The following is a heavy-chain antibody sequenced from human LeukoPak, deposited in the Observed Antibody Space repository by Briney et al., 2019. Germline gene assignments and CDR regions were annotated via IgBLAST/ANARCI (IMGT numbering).Heavy chain of an antibody. D-gene: IGHD5-18*01. V-gene: IGHV3-33*01. CDR2: IWYDGSNK. J-gene: IGHJ4*02. Sequence: PGGSLRLSCAASGFTFSSYGVHWVRQAPGKGLEWVAVIWYDGSNKYYADSVKGRFTISRDNSKNTLYLQMNSLRAEDTAVYYCARNADSYGYGGGDYWGQGTLVTVSS. CDR3: ARNADSYGYGGGDY. CDR1: GFTFSSYG.